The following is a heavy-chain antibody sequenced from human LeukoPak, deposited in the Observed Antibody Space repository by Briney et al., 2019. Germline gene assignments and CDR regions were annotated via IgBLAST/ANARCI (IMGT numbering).Heavy chain of an antibody. Sequence: PSETLSLTCTVSGGSISSSSYYWGWIRQPPGEGLEWIGNIYYSGSTYYNPSLKSRVTISVDTSKNQFSLKLSSVTAADTAVYYCARHQGRQLADYWGQGTLVTVSS. D-gene: IGHD6-13*01. CDR1: GGSISSSSYY. CDR2: IYYSGST. V-gene: IGHV4-39*01. J-gene: IGHJ4*02. CDR3: ARHQGRQLADY.